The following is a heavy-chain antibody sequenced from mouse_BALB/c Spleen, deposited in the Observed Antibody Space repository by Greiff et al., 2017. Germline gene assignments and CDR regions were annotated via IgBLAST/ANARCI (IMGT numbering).Heavy chain of an antibody. V-gene: IGHV5-6-2*01. CDR1: GFTFSSYY. CDR3: ARQRDYGSYYAMDY. CDR2: INSNGGST. Sequence: EVKLVESGGGLVKLGGSLKLSCAASGFTFSSYYMSWVRQTPEKRLELVAAINSNGGSTYYPDTVKGRFTISRDNAKNTLYLQMSSLKSEDTALYYCARQRDYGSYYAMDYWGQGTSVTVSS. D-gene: IGHD1-1*01. J-gene: IGHJ4*01.